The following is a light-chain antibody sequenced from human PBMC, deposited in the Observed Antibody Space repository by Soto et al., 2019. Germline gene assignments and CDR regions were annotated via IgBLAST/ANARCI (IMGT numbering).Light chain of an antibody. CDR1: TLGSKF. CDR2: EDT. Sequence: SYGLTQPPSVSVSPGQTANITCSGNTLGSKFVFWYQQKAGQSPMVVIYEDTKRPSGIPERFSGSNSGNTATLTISGTQAMDEADFYCQAWDSGTVVFGGGTKVTVL. V-gene: IGLV3-1*01. J-gene: IGLJ2*01. CDR3: QAWDSGTVV.